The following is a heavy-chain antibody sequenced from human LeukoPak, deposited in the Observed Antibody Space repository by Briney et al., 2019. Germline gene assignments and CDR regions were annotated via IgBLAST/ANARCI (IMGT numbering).Heavy chain of an antibody. V-gene: IGHV4-34*01. CDR3: ARGRGYSYGYLVYFDY. CDR2: INHSGST. J-gene: IGHJ4*02. CDR1: GGSFSGYY. Sequence: SETLSPTCAVYGGSFSGYYWSWIRQPPGKGLEWIGEINHSGSTNYNPSLKSRVTISVDTSKNQFSLKLSPVTAADTAVYYCARGRGYSYGYLVYFDYWGQGTLVTVSS. D-gene: IGHD5-18*01.